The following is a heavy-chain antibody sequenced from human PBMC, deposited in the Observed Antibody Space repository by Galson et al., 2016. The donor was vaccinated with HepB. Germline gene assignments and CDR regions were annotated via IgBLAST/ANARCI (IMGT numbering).Heavy chain of an antibody. Sequence: SVKVSCKASGGTFNTYAISWVRQAPRQGLEWLGAIIPTLRTATSAQKFQGRVTITADESTSTAYMDLSSLRSEDTALYYCARGSEILTGYYAYWGQGTLITVSS. CDR2: IIPTLRTA. J-gene: IGHJ4*02. CDR1: GGTFNTYA. D-gene: IGHD3-9*01. V-gene: IGHV1-69*13. CDR3: ARGSEILTGYYAY.